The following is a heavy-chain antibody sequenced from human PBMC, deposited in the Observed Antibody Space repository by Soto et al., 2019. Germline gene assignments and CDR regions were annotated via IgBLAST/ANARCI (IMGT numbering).Heavy chain of an antibody. Sequence: QVQLVQSGAEVKKPGSSVKVSCKASGGTFSSYAISWVRQAPGQGLEWMGGIIPIFGTANYAQKFQGRVTITADESTGTAYMELSSLRSEDTAVYYCAGGGGSVQYDILTGYHPYYYYGMDVWGQGTTVTVSS. D-gene: IGHD3-9*01. CDR3: AGGGGSVQYDILTGYHPYYYYGMDV. CDR1: GGTFSSYA. J-gene: IGHJ6*02. CDR2: IIPIFGTA. V-gene: IGHV1-69*01.